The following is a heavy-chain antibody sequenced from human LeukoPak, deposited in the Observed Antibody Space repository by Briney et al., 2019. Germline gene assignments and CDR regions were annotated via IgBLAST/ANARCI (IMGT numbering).Heavy chain of an antibody. CDR2: ISTYTGNT. Sequence: ASVKVSCKTSGYTFSSYGVSWVRQAPGQGLEWVGWISTYTGNTAFAQKFQGRVTMTTDTSTSTAYMELRSLRSDDTAVYYCARDPDDIVVVPAAIIADYWGQGTLVTVSS. V-gene: IGHV1-18*01. J-gene: IGHJ4*02. D-gene: IGHD2-2*02. CDR3: ARDPDDIVVVPAAIIADY. CDR1: GYTFSSYG.